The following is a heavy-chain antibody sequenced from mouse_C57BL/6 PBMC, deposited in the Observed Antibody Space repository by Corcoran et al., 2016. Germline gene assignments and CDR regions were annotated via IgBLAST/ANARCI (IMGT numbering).Heavy chain of an antibody. J-gene: IGHJ2*01. CDR1: GSTFTTYG. CDR2: INTYSGVP. Sequence: QIQLVQSGPELKKPGETVKISCKASGSTFTTYGMSWVKQAPGKGLKWMGWINTYSGVPTYADDFKGRFAFSLETSASTAYLQINNLKNEDTATYFCARIRDYYFDYWGQGTTLTVSS. CDR3: ARIRDYYFDY. D-gene: IGHD3-3*01. V-gene: IGHV9-3*01.